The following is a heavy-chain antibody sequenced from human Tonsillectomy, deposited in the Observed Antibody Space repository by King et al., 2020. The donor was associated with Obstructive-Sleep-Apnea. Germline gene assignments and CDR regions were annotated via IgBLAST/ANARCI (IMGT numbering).Heavy chain of an antibody. D-gene: IGHD3-22*01. Sequence: VQLVESGGGLVQPGGSLRLSCAASGFTFSSYAMSWVRQAPGKGLEWVSAICGSGGSTYYADSVKGRFTISRDKSKNTLYLQMNSLRAADTAVYYFAKDQTHYYDSSGYYGYWGQGTLVTVSS. V-gene: IGHV3-23*04. CDR1: GFTFSSYA. CDR3: AKDQTHYYDSSGYYGY. J-gene: IGHJ4*02. CDR2: ICGSGGST.